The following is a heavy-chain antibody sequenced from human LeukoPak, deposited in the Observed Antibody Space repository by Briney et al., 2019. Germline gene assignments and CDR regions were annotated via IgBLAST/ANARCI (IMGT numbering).Heavy chain of an antibody. Sequence: GVLRLSCTASGFTFGDYAMSWVRQAPGKGLEWVGFIRSKAYGGTTEYAASVKGRFTISRDDSKSIAYLQMNSLKTEDTAVYYCTRGRMYYDILTGYYNAPAFDYWGQGTLVTVSS. V-gene: IGHV3-49*04. D-gene: IGHD3-9*01. CDR3: TRGRMYYDILTGYYNAPAFDY. CDR2: IRSKAYGGTT. J-gene: IGHJ4*02. CDR1: GFTFGDYA.